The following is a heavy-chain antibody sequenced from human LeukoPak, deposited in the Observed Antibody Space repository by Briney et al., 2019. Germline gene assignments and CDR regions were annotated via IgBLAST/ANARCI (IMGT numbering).Heavy chain of an antibody. CDR3: AGRPKWERLIIDS. D-gene: IGHD1-1*01. CDR2: IRNDGSDE. V-gene: IGHV3-30*02. CDR1: GSTFRSYG. Sequence: PGGSLRLSCAASGSTFRSYGMHWVRQAPGKWLEWVAFIRNDGSDEYYADSVKGRFTISRDNSKITLYLQMNSLRAEDTAIYYCAGRPKWERLIIDSWGPGSLVTVSS. J-gene: IGHJ4*02.